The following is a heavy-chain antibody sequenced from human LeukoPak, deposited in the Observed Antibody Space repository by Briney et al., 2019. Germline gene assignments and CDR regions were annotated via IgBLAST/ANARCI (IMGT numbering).Heavy chain of an antibody. CDR3: AGGGDSGGYYYPMFDY. CDR2: IYYSGST. Sequence: SETLSLTCTVSGGSISSYYWSWIRQPPGKGLEWIGYIYYSGSTNYNPSLKSRVTISVDTSKNQFSLKLNSVTAADTAVYYCAGGGDSGGYYYPMFDYWGQGALVTVSS. V-gene: IGHV4-59*01. D-gene: IGHD3-22*01. J-gene: IGHJ4*02. CDR1: GGSISSYY.